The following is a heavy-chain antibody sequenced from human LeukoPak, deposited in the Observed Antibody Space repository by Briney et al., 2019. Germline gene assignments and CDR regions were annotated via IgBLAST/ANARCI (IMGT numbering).Heavy chain of an antibody. CDR1: GYTFTGYY. CDR3: ARVPYGDYGRGFCFDY. CDR2: INPNSGGT. J-gene: IGHJ4*02. Sequence: ASVKVSCKASGYTFTGYYMHWVRQAPGQGLEWMGWINPNSGGTNYAQKFQGRVTMTRDTSISTAYMELSRLRSDDTAVYYCARVPYGDYGRGFCFDYWGQGTLVTVSS. V-gene: IGHV1-2*02. D-gene: IGHD4-17*01.